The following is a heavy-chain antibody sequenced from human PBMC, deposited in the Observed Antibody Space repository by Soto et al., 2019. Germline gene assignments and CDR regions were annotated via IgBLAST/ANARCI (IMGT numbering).Heavy chain of an antibody. J-gene: IGHJ5*02. CDR1: GGSISSYY. CDR2: IYYSGST. V-gene: IGHV4-59*01. CDR3: AGSSIAARRWFDP. Sequence: SETLSLTCTVSGGSISSYYWSWIRQPPGKGLEWIGYIYYSGSTNYNPSLKSRVTISVDTSKNQFSLKLSSVTAADTAVYYCAGSSIAARRWFDPWGQGTLVTVSS. D-gene: IGHD6-6*01.